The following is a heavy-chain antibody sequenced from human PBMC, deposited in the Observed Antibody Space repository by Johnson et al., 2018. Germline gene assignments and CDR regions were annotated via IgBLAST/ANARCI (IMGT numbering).Heavy chain of an antibody. CDR1: GFTFSSYG. V-gene: IGHV3-33*01. D-gene: IGHD3-10*01. J-gene: IGHJ3*02. CDR2: IWYDGSNK. CDR3: ARDIGDRAFDI. Sequence: QLVESGGGVVQPGRSLRLSCAASGFTFSSYGMHWVRQAPGKGLEWVAVIWYDGSNKYYADSVKGRFTISRDNSKNTLYLQMNSLRAEDTAVYYCARDIGDRAFDIWGQGTMVTVSS.